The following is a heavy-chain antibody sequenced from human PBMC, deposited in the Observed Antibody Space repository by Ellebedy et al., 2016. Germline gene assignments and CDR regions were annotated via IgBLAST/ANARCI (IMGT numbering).Heavy chain of an antibody. V-gene: IGHV3-23*01. Sequence: GESLKISCAASGFTFSNFAMSWVRQAPGKGLEWVSTISSGSGTTYYADSVEGRFTISRDDSKSTLYLQMRSLRAEDTAIYYCSKRTQVLLPDSFDPWGQGTLVTVSS. CDR2: ISSGSGTT. CDR3: SKRTQVLLPDSFDP. CDR1: GFTFSNFA. D-gene: IGHD1-14*01. J-gene: IGHJ5*02.